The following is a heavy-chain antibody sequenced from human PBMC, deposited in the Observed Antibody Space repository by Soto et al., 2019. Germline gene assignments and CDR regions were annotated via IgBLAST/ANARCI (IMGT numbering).Heavy chain of an antibody. J-gene: IGHJ5*02. CDR1: GGSISSYY. D-gene: IGHD3-10*01. CDR3: ANYRRGWFDP. CDR2: IYYSGST. V-gene: IGHV4-59*01. Sequence: PWETLSLTCTVSGGSISSYYWSWIRQPPGKRLEWIGYIYYSGSTNYNPSLKSRVTISVDTSKNQFSLNLRSVTAADTAVYYCANYRRGWFDPWGQGTLVTVSS.